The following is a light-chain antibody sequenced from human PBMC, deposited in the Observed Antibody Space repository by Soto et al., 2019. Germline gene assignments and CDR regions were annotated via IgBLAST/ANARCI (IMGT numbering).Light chain of an antibody. Sequence: QSVLTQPASVSGSPGQSITISCTGTSSDVGSYNLASWYQQHPGKAPKLMIYEVSKRPSGVSNRFSGSKSGNTASLTISGLQAEDEADYYCCSYAGSSTFYVFGTGTKVPS. J-gene: IGLJ1*01. CDR3: CSYAGSSTFYV. CDR2: EVS. V-gene: IGLV2-23*02. CDR1: SSDVGSYNL.